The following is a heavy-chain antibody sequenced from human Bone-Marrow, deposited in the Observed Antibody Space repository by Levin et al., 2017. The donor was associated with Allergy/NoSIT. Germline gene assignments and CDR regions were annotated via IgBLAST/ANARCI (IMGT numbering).Heavy chain of an antibody. CDR2: IKGKSDGGTR. J-gene: IGHJ1*01. CDR1: GFNFSDAW. V-gene: IGHV3-15*01. CDR3: TTVKPDFLTGYYINPPHF. Sequence: GGSLRLSCAASGFNFSDAWMSWVRQAPGKGLEWVGRIKGKSDGGTRDHAAPVKGRFTILKDDSKNMLFLQMNSLKTEDTAVYYCTTVKPDFLTGYYINPPHFWGQGTLVTVSS. D-gene: IGHD3-9*01.